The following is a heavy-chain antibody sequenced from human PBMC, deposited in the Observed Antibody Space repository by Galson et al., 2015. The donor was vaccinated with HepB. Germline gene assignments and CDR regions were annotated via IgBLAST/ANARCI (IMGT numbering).Heavy chain of an antibody. D-gene: IGHD6-13*01. CDR1: GYTFTSYY. Sequence: SVKVSCKASGYTFTSYYMHWVRQAPGQGLEWMGIINPSGGSTSYAQKLQGRVTMTRDTSTSTVYMELSSLRPEDTAVYYCVISRNRAAGELVGYWGQGTLVTVSS. CDR3: VISRNRAAGELVGY. V-gene: IGHV1-46*04. J-gene: IGHJ4*02. CDR2: INPSGGST.